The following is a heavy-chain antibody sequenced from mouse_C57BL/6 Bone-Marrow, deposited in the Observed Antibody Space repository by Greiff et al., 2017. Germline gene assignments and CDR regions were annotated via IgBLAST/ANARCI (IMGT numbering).Heavy chain of an antibody. Sequence: VQLQQPGAELVRPGTSVKLSCKASGYTFTSYWMHWVKQRPGQGLEWIGVIDPSDSYTNYNQKFKGKATLTVDTSSSTAYMQLSSLTSEDSAVYYCAMRVYYDYDAGLYYYAMDYWGQGTSVTVSS. CDR1: GYTFTSYW. CDR3: AMRVYYDYDAGLYYYAMDY. D-gene: IGHD2-4*01. J-gene: IGHJ4*01. V-gene: IGHV1-59*01. CDR2: IDPSDSYT.